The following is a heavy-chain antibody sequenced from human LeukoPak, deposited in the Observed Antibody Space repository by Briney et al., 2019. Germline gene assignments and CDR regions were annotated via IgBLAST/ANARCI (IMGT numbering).Heavy chain of an antibody. CDR2: IRYDGTEK. CDR3: ARVVIAARPHWFDP. CDR1: GFTFSSYG. D-gene: IGHD6-6*01. Sequence: PGGSLRLSCAAPGFTFSSYGMHWVRQAPGKGLEWVAFIRYDGTEKYYADSVKGRFTISRDNSKNTLHLQMSRLRPEDTAVYYCARVVIAARPHWFDPWGQGTVVTVSS. V-gene: IGHV3-30*02. J-gene: IGHJ5*02.